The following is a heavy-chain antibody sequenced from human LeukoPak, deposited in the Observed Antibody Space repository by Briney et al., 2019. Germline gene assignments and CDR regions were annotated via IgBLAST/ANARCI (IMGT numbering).Heavy chain of an antibody. CDR1: GFTFSSYA. V-gene: IGHV3-30-3*01. CDR2: ISYDGSNK. J-gene: IGHJ2*01. D-gene: IGHD4-11*01. Sequence: PGGSLRLSCAASGFTFSSYAMHWVRQAPGKGLEWVAVISYDGSNKYYADSVKGRFTISRDNSKNTLYLQMNGLRAEDTAVYYCARDALPYSNYARGYYWYFDLWGRGTLVTVSS. CDR3: ARDALPYSNYARGYYWYFDL.